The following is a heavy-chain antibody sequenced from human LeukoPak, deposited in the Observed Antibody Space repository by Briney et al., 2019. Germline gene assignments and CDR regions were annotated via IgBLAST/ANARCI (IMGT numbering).Heavy chain of an antibody. CDR3: ARQFAGIAARRLDY. CDR1: GGSISSSSYY. J-gene: IGHJ4*02. CDR2: IYYSGST. Sequence: SETLSLTCTVSGGSISSSSYYWGWIRQPPGKGLEWIGSIYYSGSTYYNPSLKSRVTISVDTSKNQFSLKLSSVTAADTAVYYCARQFAGIAARRLDYWGQGTLVTVSS. V-gene: IGHV4-39*01. D-gene: IGHD6-6*01.